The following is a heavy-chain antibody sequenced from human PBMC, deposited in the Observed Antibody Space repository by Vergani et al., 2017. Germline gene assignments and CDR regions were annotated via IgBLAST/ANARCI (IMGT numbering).Heavy chain of an antibody. D-gene: IGHD3-9*01. V-gene: IGHV1-46*03. CDR1: GYTFSNYY. Sequence: QVQVVQSGAEVKKSGASVKVSCKTSGYTFSNYYMHWVRQAPGQGLEWMGIINPSGGHTNYAQKFQGRVTMTRDTSTSTVYMELSSLRSEDTAIYYCARVDYVSLTGYRYWGQGTLVTVSA. J-gene: IGHJ4*02. CDR3: ARVDYVSLTGYRY. CDR2: INPSGGHT.